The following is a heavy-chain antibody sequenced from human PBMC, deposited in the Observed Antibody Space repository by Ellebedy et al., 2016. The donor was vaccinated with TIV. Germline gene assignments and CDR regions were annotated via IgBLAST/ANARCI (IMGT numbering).Heavy chain of an antibody. V-gene: IGHV4-59*01. Sequence: SETLSLXCSVSGGSIDSYYWSWIRQPPGRGLEYIGYINYSGRTSFNPSLKSRVTLSVDLSKNQFSLRLTSVTAADTAVYYCAREDSNYSDRYYYYGLDVWGQGTTVTVSS. CDR2: INYSGRT. D-gene: IGHD4-11*01. CDR3: AREDSNYSDRYYYYGLDV. CDR1: GGSIDSYY. J-gene: IGHJ6*02.